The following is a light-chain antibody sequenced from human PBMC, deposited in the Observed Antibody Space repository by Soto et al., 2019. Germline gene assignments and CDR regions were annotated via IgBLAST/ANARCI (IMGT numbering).Light chain of an antibody. CDR3: QQYNNWPQT. J-gene: IGKJ1*01. CDR2: GAS. CDR1: QNVGNN. Sequence: EIVMTQSPATLSVSPGERATLSCRASQNVGNNLVWYQQKPGQAPRLLIYGASTRAAGIPDRFSGSGSGTEFTLTISGLQSEDFAVYYCQQYNNWPQTFGQGTKVDIK. V-gene: IGKV3-15*01.